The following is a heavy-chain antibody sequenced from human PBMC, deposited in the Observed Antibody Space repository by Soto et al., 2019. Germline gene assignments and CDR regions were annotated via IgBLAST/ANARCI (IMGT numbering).Heavy chain of an antibody. CDR2: IYYSGST. CDR3: ARHPLYGMDV. V-gene: IGHV4-39*01. Sequence: SETLSLTCTVSGGSISSSSYYWGWIRQPPGKGLEWIGSIYYSGSTYYNPSLKSRVTISVDTSKNQFSLKLSSVTAADTAAYYCARHPLYGMDVWGQGTTVTVSS. CDR1: GGSISSSSYY. J-gene: IGHJ6*02.